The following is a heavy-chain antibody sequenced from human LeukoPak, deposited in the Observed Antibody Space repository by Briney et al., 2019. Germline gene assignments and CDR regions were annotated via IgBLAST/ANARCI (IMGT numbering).Heavy chain of an antibody. CDR3: ARNIVLMVYAIPHFDY. CDR1: GYTFTSYG. V-gene: IGHV1-18*01. CDR2: ISAYNGNT. J-gene: IGHJ4*02. D-gene: IGHD2-8*01. Sequence: ASVKVSCKASGYTFTSYGISRVRQAPGQGLEWMGWISAYNGNTNYAQKLQGRVTMTTDTSTSTAYMELRSLRSDDTAVYYCARNIVLMVYAIPHFDYWGQGTLVTVSS.